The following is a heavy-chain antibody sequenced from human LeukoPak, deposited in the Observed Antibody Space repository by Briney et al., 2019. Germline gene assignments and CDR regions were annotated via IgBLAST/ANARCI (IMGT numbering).Heavy chain of an antibody. CDR1: GGSISSGDYY. J-gene: IGHJ5*02. V-gene: IGHV4-30-4*01. CDR3: ARFRINYGDYFPDPFDP. D-gene: IGHD4-17*01. Sequence: SETLSLTCTVSGGSISSGDYYWSWIRQPPGKDLEWIGYIYYSGSTYYNPSLKSRVTISVDTSKNQFSLKLSSVTAADTAVYYCARFRINYGDYFPDPFDPWGQGTLVTVSS. CDR2: IYYSGST.